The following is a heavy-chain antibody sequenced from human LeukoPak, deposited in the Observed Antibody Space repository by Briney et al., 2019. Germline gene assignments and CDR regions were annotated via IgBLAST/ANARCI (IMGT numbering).Heavy chain of an antibody. V-gene: IGHV3-66*01. J-gene: IGHJ4*02. Sequence: GGSLRLSCAASGFTVSSNYMSWVRQAPGKGLEWVSVIYSGGSTYYAGSVKGRFTISRDNSKNTLYLQMNSLRAEDTAVYYCARASGELTMGNWGQGTLVTVSS. CDR2: IYSGGST. D-gene: IGHD3-10*01. CDR3: ARASGELTMGN. CDR1: GFTVSSNY.